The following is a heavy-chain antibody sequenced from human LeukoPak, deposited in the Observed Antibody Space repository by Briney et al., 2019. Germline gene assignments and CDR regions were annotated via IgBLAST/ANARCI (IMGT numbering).Heavy chain of an antibody. Sequence: GSSVKVSCKASGGTFSSYTISWVRQASGQGLEWTGRIIPILGIANYAQKSQGRVTITADKSTSTAYMELSSLRSEDTAVYYCARGIAVAGTPSWYYGMDVWGQGTTVTVSS. V-gene: IGHV1-69*02. D-gene: IGHD6-19*01. CDR2: IIPILGIA. J-gene: IGHJ6*02. CDR1: GGTFSSYT. CDR3: ARGIAVAGTPSWYYGMDV.